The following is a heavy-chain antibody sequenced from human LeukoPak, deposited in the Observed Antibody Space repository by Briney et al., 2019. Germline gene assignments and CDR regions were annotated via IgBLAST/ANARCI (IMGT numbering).Heavy chain of an antibody. CDR1: GGSVSSSSYY. CDR2: IYYSGST. V-gene: IGHV4-61*05. CDR3: ARLGRRDGYNFDAFDI. D-gene: IGHD5-24*01. Sequence: SETLSLTCTVSGGSVSSSSYYWGWIRQPPGKGLEWIGYIYYSGSTNYNPSLKSRVTISVDTSKNQFSLKLSSVTAADTAVYYCARLGRRDGYNFDAFDIWGQGTMVTVSS. J-gene: IGHJ3*02.